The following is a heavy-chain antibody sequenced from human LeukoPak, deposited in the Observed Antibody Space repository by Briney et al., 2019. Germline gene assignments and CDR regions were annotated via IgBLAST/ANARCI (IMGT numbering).Heavy chain of an antibody. CDR3: ARDIAAALYNWFDP. CDR1: GGSISSYY. J-gene: IGHJ5*02. D-gene: IGHD6-13*01. Sequence: SETLSLTCTVSGGSISSYYWSWIRQPAGKGLEWIGRIYTSGSTNYNPSLKSRVTMSVDTSKNQFSLKLSSVTAADTAVYYCARDIAAALYNWFDPWGQGTLVTVSS. V-gene: IGHV4-4*07. CDR2: IYTSGST.